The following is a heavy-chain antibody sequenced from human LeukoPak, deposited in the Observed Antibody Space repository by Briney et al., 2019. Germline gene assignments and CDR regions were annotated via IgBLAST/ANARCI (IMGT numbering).Heavy chain of an antibody. D-gene: IGHD2-15*01. CDR3: ARGIGHSPMDY. J-gene: IGHJ4*02. CDR2: ISSSSSYT. Sequence: LSLTCSVPGGSISNYYWSWIRQPPGKGLEWVSYISSSSSYTNYADSVKGRFTISRDNAKNSLYLQMNSLRAEDTAVYYCARGIGHSPMDYWGQGTLVTVSS. CDR1: GGSISNYY. V-gene: IGHV3-11*06.